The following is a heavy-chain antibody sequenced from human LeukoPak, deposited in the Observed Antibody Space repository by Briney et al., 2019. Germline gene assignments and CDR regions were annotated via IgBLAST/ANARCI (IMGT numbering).Heavy chain of an antibody. V-gene: IGHV1-2*02. J-gene: IGHJ4*02. CDR1: GYTFTGYY. CDR2: IDPNSGGT. Sequence: ASVKVSCKASGYTFTGYYMHWERQAPGQGLEWMGLIDPNSGGTNYAEKLKGRVTMTRDTSISTAYMELSRLRSDDTAVYYCARVSSGWQKRNFDYWGQGTLVTVSS. CDR3: ARVSSGWQKRNFDY. D-gene: IGHD6-19*01.